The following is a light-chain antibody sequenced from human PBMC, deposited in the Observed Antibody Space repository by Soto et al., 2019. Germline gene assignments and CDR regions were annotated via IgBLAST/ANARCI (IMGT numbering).Light chain of an antibody. CDR1: QSVSSSY. CDR3: QQYSSLWT. Sequence: EIVLTQSPGTLCLSPGERATLSCRASQSVSSSYLAWYQQKPGQAPRLLIYGASSRATGIPDRFSGSGSGTDFTLSISRLEPEDFAVYYCQQYSSLWTFGQGTKVDIK. V-gene: IGKV3-20*01. CDR2: GAS. J-gene: IGKJ1*01.